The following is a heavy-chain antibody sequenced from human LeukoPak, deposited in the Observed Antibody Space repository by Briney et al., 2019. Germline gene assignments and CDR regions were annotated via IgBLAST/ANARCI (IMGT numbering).Heavy chain of an antibody. J-gene: IGHJ4*02. CDR3: ARHYYDSSDSYSFDY. V-gene: IGHV4-59*08. Sequence: PSETLSLTCTVSGGSISGYYWIWIRQPPGKGLEWIGYIFSSGSTNYNPSLKSRVTISEDTSVNQFSLKLSSVTAADTAVYYCARHYYDSSDSYSFDYWGQGTLVTVSS. D-gene: IGHD3-22*01. CDR1: GGSISGYY. CDR2: IFSSGST.